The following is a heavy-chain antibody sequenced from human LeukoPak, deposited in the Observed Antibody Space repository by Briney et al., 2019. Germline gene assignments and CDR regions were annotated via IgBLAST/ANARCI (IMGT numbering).Heavy chain of an antibody. D-gene: IGHD5-24*01. CDR1: GYTLTELS. V-gene: IGHV1-24*01. J-gene: IGHJ4*02. CDR2: SDPEDGET. Sequence: ASVKVSCKVSGYTLTELSMYWVRQAPGKGLEWMGGSDPEDGETIYAQKFQGRVTMTEDTSTDTAYMELSSLRSEDTAVYYCATDARGYNPFDYRGQGTLVTVSS. CDR3: ATDARGYNPFDY.